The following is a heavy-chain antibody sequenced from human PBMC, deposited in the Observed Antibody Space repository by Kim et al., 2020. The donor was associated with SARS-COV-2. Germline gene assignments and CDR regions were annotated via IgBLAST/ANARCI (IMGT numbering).Heavy chain of an antibody. V-gene: IGHV3-9*01. Sequence: GGSLRLSCAASGFTFDDYAMHWVRQAPGKGLEWVSGISWNSGSIGYADSVKGRFTISRDNAKNSLYLQMNSLRAEDTALYYCAKDLQEVSGYDSGFDYWGQGTPVTVSS. CDR3: AKDLQEVSGYDSGFDY. D-gene: IGHD5-12*01. CDR2: ISWNSGSI. CDR1: GFTFDDYA. J-gene: IGHJ4*02.